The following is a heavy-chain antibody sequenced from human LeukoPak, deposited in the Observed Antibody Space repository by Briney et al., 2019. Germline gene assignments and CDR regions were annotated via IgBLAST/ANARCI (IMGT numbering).Heavy chain of an antibody. V-gene: IGHV7-4-1*02. CDR1: GYTFISYA. J-gene: IGHJ6*03. CDR3: ARDGETYYDVWSGYFTYYYYMDV. D-gene: IGHD3-3*01. Sequence: ASVKVSCKASGYTFISYAMNWVRQAPGQGLEWMGWINTNTGNPTYAQGFTGRFVFSLDTSVSTAYLQISSLKAEDTAVYYCARDGETYYDVWSGYFTYYYYMDVWGKGTTVTVSS. CDR2: INTNTGNP.